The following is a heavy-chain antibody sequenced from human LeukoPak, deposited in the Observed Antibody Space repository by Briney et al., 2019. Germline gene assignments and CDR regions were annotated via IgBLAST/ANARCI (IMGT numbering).Heavy chain of an antibody. V-gene: IGHV3-66*02. J-gene: IGHJ4*02. CDR1: GFTVSSNY. Sequence: PGGSLRLSCAASGFTVSSNYMSWVRQAPGKGLEWASVIYSGGSTYYADSVKGRFTISRDNSKNTLYLQMNSLRAEDTAVYYCARYRAARLPFFDYWGQGTLVTVSS. CDR3: ARYRAARLPFFDY. CDR2: IYSGGST. D-gene: IGHD6-6*01.